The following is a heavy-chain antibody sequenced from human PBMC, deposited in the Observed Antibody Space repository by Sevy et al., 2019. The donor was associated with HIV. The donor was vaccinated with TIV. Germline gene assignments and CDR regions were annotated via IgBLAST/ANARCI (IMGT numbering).Heavy chain of an antibody. Sequence: GGSLRLSCAASGFTFGGYGMHWVRQAPGKGLEWVSLISFDGSNKDYADSVKGRFTISRDNSKNTLYLQMNSLRAEDTAMYYCTREGQGYSSSSGYSGQGTLVTVSS. CDR3: TREGQGYSSSSGY. J-gene: IGHJ4*02. CDR2: ISFDGSNK. V-gene: IGHV3-30*03. CDR1: GFTFGGYG. D-gene: IGHD6-6*01.